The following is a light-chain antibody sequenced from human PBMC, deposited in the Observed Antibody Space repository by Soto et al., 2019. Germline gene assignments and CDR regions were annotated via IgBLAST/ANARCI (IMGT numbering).Light chain of an antibody. V-gene: IGKV3-20*01. CDR1: QSVSSSC. CDR3: QQYGSSPRT. Sequence: EIVLTQSPGTLSLSPGERATLSYRASQSVSSSCLAWYQQKPGQAPRLLIYDASSRATGIPDRFSGSGSGTDFTLTISRLEPEDFAMYYCQQYGSSPRTFGQGTKVEIK. J-gene: IGKJ1*01. CDR2: DAS.